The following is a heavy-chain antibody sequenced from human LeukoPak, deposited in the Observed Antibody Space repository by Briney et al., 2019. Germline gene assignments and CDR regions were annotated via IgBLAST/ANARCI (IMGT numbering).Heavy chain of an antibody. J-gene: IGHJ6*02. CDR2: ISSSGSTI. V-gene: IGHV3-48*04. Sequence: PGRSLRLSCAASGFTFSSHGMHWVRQAPGKGLEWVSYISSSGSTIYYADSVKGRFTISRDNAKNSLYLQMNSLRAEDTAVYYCARERRFGYGMDVWGQGTTVTVSS. D-gene: IGHD3-10*01. CDR3: ARERRFGYGMDV. CDR1: GFTFSSHG.